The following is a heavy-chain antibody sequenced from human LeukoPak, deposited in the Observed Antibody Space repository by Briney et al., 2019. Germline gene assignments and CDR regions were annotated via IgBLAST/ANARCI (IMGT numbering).Heavy chain of an antibody. CDR1: GGSYSGYY. CDR2: INHGGST. V-gene: IGHV4-34*01. Sequence: PSETLSLTCGIYGGSYSGYYWTWVRQPPGKGLKWIGEINHGGSTNYNPSLKSRVTISVDTSKNQFSLKLNSVTAADTAVYYCARGRITGTTCPMDVWGKGTAVTVSS. CDR3: ARGRITGTTCPMDV. D-gene: IGHD1-7*01. J-gene: IGHJ6*03.